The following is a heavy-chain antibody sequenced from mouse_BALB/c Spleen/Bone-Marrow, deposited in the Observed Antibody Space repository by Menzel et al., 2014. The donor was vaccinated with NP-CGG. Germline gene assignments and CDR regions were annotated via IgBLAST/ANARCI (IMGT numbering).Heavy chain of an antibody. CDR3: ARDRGMDY. V-gene: IGHV3-8*02. Sequence: QLHQSGPSLVIPSQTLSPTCSVTADSITSGYLNWIRTFPGNKLEYMGYISYSGNTYYNPSLKSRISITRDTSKNQYYLQLNSVTTEDTATYYCARDRGMDYWGQGTSVTVSS. CDR2: ISYSGNT. CDR1: ADSITSGY. J-gene: IGHJ4*01.